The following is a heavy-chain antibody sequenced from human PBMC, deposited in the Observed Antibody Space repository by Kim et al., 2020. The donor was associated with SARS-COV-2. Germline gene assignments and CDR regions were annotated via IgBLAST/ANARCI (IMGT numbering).Heavy chain of an antibody. J-gene: IGHJ4*02. D-gene: IGHD1-7*01. V-gene: IGHV1-3*01. CDR1: GYTFTSYA. CDR3: ARDLGEMMTGTAYFDY. Sequence: ASVKVSCKASGYTFTSYAMHWVRQAPGQRLEWMGWINAGNGNTKYSQKFQGRVTITRDTSASTAYMELSSLRSEDTAVYYCARDLGEMMTGTAYFDYWGQGTLVTVSS. CDR2: INAGNGNT.